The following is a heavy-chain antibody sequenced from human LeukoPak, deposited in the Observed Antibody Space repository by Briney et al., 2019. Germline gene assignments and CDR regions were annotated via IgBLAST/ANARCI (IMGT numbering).Heavy chain of an antibody. CDR1: GGSISSYY. D-gene: IGHD2-2*01. V-gene: IGHV4-59*01. CDR2: IYYSGST. Sequence: TSETLSLTCTVSGGSISSYYWSWIRQPPGKGLEWIGYIYYSGSTSYNPSLKSRVTISVDTSKNQISLKVRSVTAADTAVYYCARTTEDCSSTSCYQYWFDPWGQGTLVTVSS. J-gene: IGHJ5*02. CDR3: ARTTEDCSSTSCYQYWFDP.